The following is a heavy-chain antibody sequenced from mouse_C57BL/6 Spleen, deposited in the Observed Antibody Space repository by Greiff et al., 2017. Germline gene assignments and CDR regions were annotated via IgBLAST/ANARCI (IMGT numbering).Heavy chain of an antibody. V-gene: IGHV5-4*01. CDR3: ARDYDDDVFDY. CDR1: GFTFSSYA. J-gene: IGHJ2*01. D-gene: IGHD2-4*01. Sequence: EVQGVESGGGLVKPGGSLKLSCAASGFTFSSYAMSWVRQTPDKRLEWVATISDGGSYTYYPDNVKGRFTISRDNAKNNLYLQMSHLKSEDTAMYYCARDYDDDVFDYWGQGTTLTVSS. CDR2: ISDGGSYT.